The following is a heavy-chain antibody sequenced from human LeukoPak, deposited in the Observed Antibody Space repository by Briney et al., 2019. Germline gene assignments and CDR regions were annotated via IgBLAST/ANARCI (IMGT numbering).Heavy chain of an antibody. CDR2: IYNSGST. D-gene: IGHD3-10*01. J-gene: IGHJ6*03. Sequence: SETLSLTCTVSGYSISSGYFWGWIRQPPGKGLEWIGTIYNSGSTYYNASLESRVTISVDTSKNQFSLKLSSVTAADTAVYYCARETVRGSYYYYYMDVWGKGTTVTISS. V-gene: IGHV4-38-2*02. CDR1: GYSISSGYF. CDR3: ARETVRGSYYYYYMDV.